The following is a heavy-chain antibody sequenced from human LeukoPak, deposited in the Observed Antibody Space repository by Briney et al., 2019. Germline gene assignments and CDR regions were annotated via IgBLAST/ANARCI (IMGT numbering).Heavy chain of an antibody. Sequence: GASVKVSCKASGYTFSSYGISWVRQAPGQGLEWMGWISAYNGNTNYAQKFQGRVTMTTDTSTSTAYMELRSLRSDDTAVYYCARDLHSSGRYFFDYWGQGTLVTVSS. J-gene: IGHJ4*02. CDR1: GYTFSSYG. V-gene: IGHV1-18*01. CDR3: ARDLHSSGRYFFDY. D-gene: IGHD6-19*01. CDR2: ISAYNGNT.